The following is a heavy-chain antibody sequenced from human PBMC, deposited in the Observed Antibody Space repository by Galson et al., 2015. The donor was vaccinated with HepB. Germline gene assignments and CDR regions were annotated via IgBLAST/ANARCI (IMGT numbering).Heavy chain of an antibody. V-gene: IGHV3-66*02. D-gene: IGHD3-16*01. CDR1: GFTVSGNY. CDR2: IYSGTTT. CDR3: ARDQGDDYVNYYYYHGMDV. Sequence: SLRLSCAPSGFTVSGNYMSWVRQAPGKGLEWVSLIYSGTTTYYADSVKGRFTISRDNSKNALYLQMNSLRAEDTAVYYCARDQGDDYVNYYYYHGMDVWGQGTTVTVSS. J-gene: IGHJ6*02.